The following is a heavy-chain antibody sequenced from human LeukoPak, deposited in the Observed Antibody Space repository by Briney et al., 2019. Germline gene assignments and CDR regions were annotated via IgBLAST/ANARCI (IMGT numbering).Heavy chain of an antibody. D-gene: IGHD1-14*01. CDR2: INPNSGGT. J-gene: IGHJ4*02. V-gene: IGHV1-2*06. CDR3: ARDKRYNFDY. CDR1: GYTFTGYY. Sequence: ASVKVPCKASGYTFTGYYMHWVRQAPGQGLEWMGRINPNSGGTNYEQKFQGRVTMTRDTSISTAYMELSRLRSDDTAVYYCARDKRYNFDYWGQGTLVTVSS.